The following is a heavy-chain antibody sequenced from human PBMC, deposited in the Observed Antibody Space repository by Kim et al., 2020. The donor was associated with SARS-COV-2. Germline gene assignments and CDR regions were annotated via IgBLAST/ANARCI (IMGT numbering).Heavy chain of an antibody. V-gene: IGHV3-33*06. CDR2: IWYDGSNK. D-gene: IGHD5-12*01. CDR3: AKVSGDGYKDWYFDL. Sequence: GGSLRLSCAASGFTFSSYAMHWVRQAPGKGLEWVAVIWYDGSNKYYADSVKGRFTISRDNSKNTLYLQMNSLRAEDTAVYYCAKVSGDGYKDWYFDLWGRGTLVTVSS. J-gene: IGHJ2*01. CDR1: GFTFSSYA.